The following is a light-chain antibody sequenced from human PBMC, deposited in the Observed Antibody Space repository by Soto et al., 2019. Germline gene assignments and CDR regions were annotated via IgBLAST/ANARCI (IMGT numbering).Light chain of an antibody. V-gene: IGKV1-5*01. CDR2: DVS. CDR1: QSISRW. Sequence: DIPMTQSPSTLSASLGDRVTITCRASQSISRWLAWYQQKPGKAPKLLISDVSNLERGVPSRFSGSGSGTEFTLTISSLETDDVATYYCQQYSSYASFGQGTQVE. CDR3: QQYSSYAS. J-gene: IGKJ1*01.